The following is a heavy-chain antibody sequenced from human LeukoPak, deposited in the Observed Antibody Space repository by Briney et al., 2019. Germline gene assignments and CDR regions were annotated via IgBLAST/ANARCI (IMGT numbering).Heavy chain of an antibody. CDR1: GLASSNEW. Sequence: RGGSLRLSCAASGLASSNEWMSWVGQAAGKGREWVANIKQDGSEKYYVDSVKGRFTFSRDNAKTSLYLQMNSLRAEDTAVYYCARLRTFDYWGQGTLVTVSS. J-gene: IGHJ4*02. V-gene: IGHV3-7*03. CDR3: ARLRTFDY. D-gene: IGHD1-14*01. CDR2: IKQDGSEK.